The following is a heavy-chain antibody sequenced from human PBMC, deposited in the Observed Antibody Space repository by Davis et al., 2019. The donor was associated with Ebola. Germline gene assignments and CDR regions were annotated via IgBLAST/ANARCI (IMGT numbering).Heavy chain of an antibody. CDR2: ISYDGSNK. V-gene: IGHV3-30*18. CDR1: GITFSSYG. Sequence: AGSLRLSCAASGITFSSYGMHWVRQAPGKGLEWVAVISYDGSNKYYADSVKGRFTISRDNSKNTLYLQMNSLRAEDTAVYYCAKGTGRYYYYGMDVWGQGTTVTVSS. J-gene: IGHJ6*02. CDR3: AKGTGRYYYYGMDV.